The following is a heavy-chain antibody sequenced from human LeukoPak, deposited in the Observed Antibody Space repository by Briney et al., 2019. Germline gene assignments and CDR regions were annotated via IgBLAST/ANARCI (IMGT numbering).Heavy chain of an antibody. Sequence: PGGSLRLSCAASGFTFSSYGMHWVRQAPGKGLEWVAVISYDGSNKYYADSVKGRFTIFRDNSKNTLYLQMNSLRAEDTAVYYCAKVSLYPLDAFDIWGQGTMVTVSS. D-gene: IGHD2-2*02. V-gene: IGHV3-30*18. CDR2: ISYDGSNK. CDR3: AKVSLYPLDAFDI. CDR1: GFTFSSYG. J-gene: IGHJ3*02.